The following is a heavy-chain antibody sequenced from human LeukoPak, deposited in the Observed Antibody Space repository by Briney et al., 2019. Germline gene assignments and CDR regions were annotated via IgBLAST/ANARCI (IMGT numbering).Heavy chain of an antibody. CDR1: GGTFSSYT. V-gene: IGHV1-69*04. CDR2: IIPILGIA. Sequence: GALVKVSCKASGGTFSSYTISWVRQAPGQGLEWMGRIIPILGIANYAQKFQGRVTITADKSTSTAYMELSSLRSEDTAVYYCARDRSQGYYDSSGYSIDYWGQGTLVTVSS. J-gene: IGHJ4*02. CDR3: ARDRSQGYYDSSGYSIDY. D-gene: IGHD3-22*01.